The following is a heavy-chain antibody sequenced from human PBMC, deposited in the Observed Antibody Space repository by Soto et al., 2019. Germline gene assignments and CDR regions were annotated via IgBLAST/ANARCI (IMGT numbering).Heavy chain of an antibody. CDR3: AKGGLGDCSTTSGLFHFDY. Sequence: EVQLLGSGGGLVQPGGSLRLSCTASGFTFSRYAMSWVRQAPGKGLEWVSTISDSGSTYYAESVKGRLTISRDNYKHTLYLQMNSLRDEDTAGYYCAKGGLGDCSTTSGLFHFDYWGLGALVTVSA. CDR2: ISDSGST. V-gene: IGHV3-23*01. CDR1: GFTFSRYA. J-gene: IGHJ4*02. D-gene: IGHD2-2*01.